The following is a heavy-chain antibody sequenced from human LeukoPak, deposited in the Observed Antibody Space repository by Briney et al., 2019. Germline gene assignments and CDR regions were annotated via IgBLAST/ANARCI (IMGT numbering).Heavy chain of an antibody. CDR2: IKQDGSEK. J-gene: IGHJ4*02. CDR1: GFTFSNYW. CDR3: ARKGFFDY. V-gene: IGHV3-7*01. Sequence: GGSLRVSCTASGFTFSNYWMNWVRQAPGKGLEWVANIKQDGSEKYYVDSVKGRFTISRDNAKNSLYLQMNSLRAEDTAVYYCARKGFFDYWGQGTLVTVSS.